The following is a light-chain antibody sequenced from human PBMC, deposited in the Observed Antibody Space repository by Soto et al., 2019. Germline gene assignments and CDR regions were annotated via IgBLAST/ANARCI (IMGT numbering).Light chain of an antibody. J-gene: IGKJ1*01. V-gene: IGKV1-6*01. CDR1: RDVGSD. CDR3: LQDYGDSWT. Sequence: IQMTQSPSSLSASVGEKIIITLRASRDVGSDVSWYQQKPGQAPKLLIYAASNLYTGVPSRFSGSRSGTEFTLTISSLQPEDFASYYCLQDYGDSWTFGQGTKVDI. CDR2: AAS.